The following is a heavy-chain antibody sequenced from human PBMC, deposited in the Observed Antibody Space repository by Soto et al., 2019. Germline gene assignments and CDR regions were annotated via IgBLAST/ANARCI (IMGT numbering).Heavy chain of an antibody. CDR1: GGTFSSYT. J-gene: IGHJ4*02. CDR2: IIPILGIA. V-gene: IGHV1-69*02. D-gene: IGHD3-10*01. Sequence: QVQLVQSGAEVQKPGSSVKVSCKASGGTFSSYTISWVRQAPGQGLEWMGRIIPILGIANYAQKFQGRVTITADKSTGKAYMEVSSLRSEDTAVYYCARAGYDGSGNKLHSPPPRYWGQGTLVTVSS. CDR3: ARAGYDGSGNKLHSPPPRY.